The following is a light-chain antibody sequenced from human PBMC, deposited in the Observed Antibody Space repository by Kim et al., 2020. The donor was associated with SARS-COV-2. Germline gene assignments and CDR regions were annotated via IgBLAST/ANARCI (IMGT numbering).Light chain of an antibody. J-gene: IGLJ2*01. Sequence: SVSTGKTASITCSGDKLGDKYACWYQQKPGQSPVLVIYQDSKRPSGIPERFSGSNSGNTATLTISGTQAMDEADYYCQAWDSSTVVFGGGTQLTVL. V-gene: IGLV3-1*01. CDR1: KLGDKY. CDR2: QDS. CDR3: QAWDSSTVV.